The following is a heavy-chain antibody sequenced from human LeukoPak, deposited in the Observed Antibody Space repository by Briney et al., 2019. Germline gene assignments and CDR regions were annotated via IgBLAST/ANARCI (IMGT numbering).Heavy chain of an antibody. J-gene: IGHJ4*02. Sequence: GGSLRLSCAASGFTFSSYSMNWVRQAPGRGLEWVSSISSSSSYIYYAGSVKGRFTISRDNAKNSLYLQMNSLRAEDTAVYYCARGLAAAGNLFDYWGQGTLVTVSS. CDR3: ARGLAAAGNLFDY. CDR2: ISSSSSYI. V-gene: IGHV3-21*01. CDR1: GFTFSSYS. D-gene: IGHD6-13*01.